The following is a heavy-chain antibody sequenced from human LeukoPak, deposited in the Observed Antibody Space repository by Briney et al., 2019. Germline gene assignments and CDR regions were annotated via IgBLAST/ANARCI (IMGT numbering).Heavy chain of an antibody. CDR2: IYYSGST. CDR1: GGSISSGGYY. V-gene: IGHV4-31*03. J-gene: IGHJ4*02. Sequence: SETLSLTCTVSGGSISSGGYYWSRIRQHPGKGLEWIGYIYYSGSTYYNPSLKSRVTISVDTSKNQFSLKLSSVTAADTAVYYCARAAPVHSVVFDYWGQGTLVTVSS. CDR3: ARAAPVHSVVFDY. D-gene: IGHD4-23*01.